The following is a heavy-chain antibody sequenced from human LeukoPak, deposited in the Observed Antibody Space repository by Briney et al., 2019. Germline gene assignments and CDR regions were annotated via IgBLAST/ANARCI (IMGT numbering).Heavy chain of an antibody. D-gene: IGHD3-22*01. CDR2: IWYDGSNK. V-gene: IGHV3-33*06. CDR3: AKGPRGSYYYDSSGYYDWYFDL. Sequence: GGSLRLSCAASGFTFSSYGMHWVRQAPGKGLEWVAVIWYDGSNKYYADSVKGRFTVSRDNSKNTLYLQMNSLRAEDTAVYYCAKGPRGSYYYDSSGYYDWYFDLWGRGTLVTVSS. J-gene: IGHJ2*01. CDR1: GFTFSSYG.